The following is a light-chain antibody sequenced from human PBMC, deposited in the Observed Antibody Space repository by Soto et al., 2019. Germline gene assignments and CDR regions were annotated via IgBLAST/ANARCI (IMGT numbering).Light chain of an antibody. CDR2: DGS. J-gene: IGKJ1*01. V-gene: IGKV1-5*01. Sequence: DIQMTQSPSTLSASVGDRVTITCRASQRMSGFLAWYQQKPGKAPQLLISDGSSLESGVPSRFSGGGSGTAFTLTISSLQPEDFATYYCQHYSSNSGTFGPGTKVDIK. CDR1: QRMSGF. CDR3: QHYSSNSGT.